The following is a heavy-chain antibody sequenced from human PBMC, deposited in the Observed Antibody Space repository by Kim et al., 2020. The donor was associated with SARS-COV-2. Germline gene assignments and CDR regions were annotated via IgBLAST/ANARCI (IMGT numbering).Heavy chain of an antibody. J-gene: IGHJ6*02. D-gene: IGHD2-2*01. CDR3: ARANIVVVPAAVGLGYYYYYGMDV. CDR1: GGSFSGYY. CDR2: INHSGST. V-gene: IGHV4-34*01. Sequence: SETLSLTCAVYGGSFSGYYWSWIRQPPGKGLEWIGEINHSGSTNYNPSLKSRVTISVDTSKNQFSLKLSSVTAADTAVYYCARANIVVVPAAVGLGYYYYYGMDVWGQGTTVTVSS.